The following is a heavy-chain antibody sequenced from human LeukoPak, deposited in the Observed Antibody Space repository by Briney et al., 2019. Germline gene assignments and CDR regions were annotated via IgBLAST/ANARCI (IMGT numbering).Heavy chain of an antibody. CDR2: IWYDGSNK. V-gene: IGHV3-33*01. CDR3: ARDRIYHYFDY. Sequence: GGSLRLSCAASGFTFSSYGMHWVRQAPGKGLEWVAVIWYDGSNKYYADSVKGRFTISRDNSKNTLYLQMSSLRAEDTAVYYCARDRIYHYFDYWGQGTLVIVSS. CDR1: GFTFSSYG. J-gene: IGHJ4*02. D-gene: IGHD5/OR15-5a*01.